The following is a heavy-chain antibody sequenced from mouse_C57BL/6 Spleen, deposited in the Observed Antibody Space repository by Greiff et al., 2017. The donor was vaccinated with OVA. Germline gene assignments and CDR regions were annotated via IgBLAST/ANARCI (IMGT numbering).Heavy chain of an antibody. CDR2: IYPGDGDT. CDR3: AREGLGSRQLDY. CDR1: GYAFSSYW. D-gene: IGHD3-2*01. V-gene: IGHV1-80*01. J-gene: IGHJ2*01. Sequence: VQLKESGAELVKPGASVKISCKASGYAFSSYWMNWVKQRPGKGLEWIGQIYPGDGDTNYNGKFKGKATLTADKSSSTAYMQLSSLTSEDSAVYFCAREGLGSRQLDYWGQGTTLTVSS.